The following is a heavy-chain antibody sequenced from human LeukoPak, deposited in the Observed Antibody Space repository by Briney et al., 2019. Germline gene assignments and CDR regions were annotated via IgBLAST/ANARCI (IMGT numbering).Heavy chain of an antibody. Sequence: ASVKVSCKASGYTSTNYGISWVRQAPGQGLEWMGWISGYNGNTNYAQKFQGRVTVTTDTSTGTAYMELRSLRSDDTAVYYCARNHDYYGSGSYYNPVGYFDYWGQGTLVTVSS. V-gene: IGHV1-18*01. CDR1: GYTSTNYG. CDR2: ISGYNGNT. J-gene: IGHJ4*02. CDR3: ARNHDYYGSGSYYNPVGYFDY. D-gene: IGHD3-10*01.